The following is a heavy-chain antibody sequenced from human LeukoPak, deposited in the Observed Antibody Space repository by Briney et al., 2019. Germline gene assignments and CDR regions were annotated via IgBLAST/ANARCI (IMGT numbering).Heavy chain of an antibody. J-gene: IGHJ4*02. CDR2: IFYSGIT. CDR1: GSPRRSRRCC. D-gene: IGHD1-26*01. CDR3: AKTIGGNAKGGSPYFDS. Sequence: TAETFARKRNLTGSPRRSRRCCCRWTRQSPKKGLEWLGNIFYSGITYDNPSLKSRVTMSVDASKNQFSLKLNSVTAADTAVYYCAKTIGGNAKGGSPYFDSWGQGTLVTVSS. V-gene: IGHV4-39*07.